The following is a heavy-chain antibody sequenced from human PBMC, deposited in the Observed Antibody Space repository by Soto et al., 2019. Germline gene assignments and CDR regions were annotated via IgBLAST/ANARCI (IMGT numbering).Heavy chain of an antibody. CDR3: AIDIIFSSEFGDY. Sequence: EVQLLESGGGLVQPGGSLRLSCATSGSTFRTHSMSWVRQAPGKGLEWVSVISGSGGTTYYAASVKGRFTISRDNSKNTLYLQTDSLCPEDTAVYYCAIDIIFSSEFGDYWGQGTLVTVSS. D-gene: IGHD3-16*01. V-gene: IGHV3-23*01. CDR1: GSTFRTHS. J-gene: IGHJ4*02. CDR2: ISGSGGTT.